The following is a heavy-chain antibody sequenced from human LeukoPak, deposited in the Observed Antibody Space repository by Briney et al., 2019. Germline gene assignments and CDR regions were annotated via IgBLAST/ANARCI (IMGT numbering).Heavy chain of an antibody. Sequence: ASVKVSCKASGGTFSSYAISWVRRAPGQGLEWMGRIIPILGIANYAQKFQGRVTITADKSTSTAYMELSSLRSEDTAVYYCARDPHYYYGMDVWGQGTTVTVSS. J-gene: IGHJ6*02. CDR1: GGTFSSYA. CDR3: ARDPHYYYGMDV. CDR2: IIPILGIA. V-gene: IGHV1-69*04.